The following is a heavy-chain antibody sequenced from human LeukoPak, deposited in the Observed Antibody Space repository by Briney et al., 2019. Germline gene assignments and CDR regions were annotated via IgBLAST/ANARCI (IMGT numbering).Heavy chain of an antibody. V-gene: IGHV4-61*01. CDR3: ARVVYYGSGSSTPYYFDY. CDR1: GGSISSSSYY. CDR2: IYYSGST. D-gene: IGHD3-10*01. Sequence: PSETLSLTCTVSGGSISSSSYYWSWIRQPPGKGLEWIGYIYYSGSTNYNPSLKSRVTISVDTSKNQFSLKLSSVTAADTAVYYCARVVYYGSGSSTPYYFDYWGQGTLVTVSS. J-gene: IGHJ4*02.